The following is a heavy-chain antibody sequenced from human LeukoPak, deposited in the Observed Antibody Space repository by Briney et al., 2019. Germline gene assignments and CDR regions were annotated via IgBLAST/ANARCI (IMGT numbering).Heavy chain of an antibody. CDR1: GFTFSSYG. CDR2: ISGSGGST. V-gene: IGHV3-23*01. J-gene: IGHJ6*03. CDR3: AKEGNYDSSGYYSNYYYYMDV. D-gene: IGHD3-22*01. Sequence: GGSLRLSCAASGFTFSSYGMSWVRQAPGKGLEWVSAISGSGGSTYYADSVKGRFTISRDNSKNTLYLQMNSLRAEDTAVYYCAKEGNYDSSGYYSNYYYYMDVWGKGTTVTISS.